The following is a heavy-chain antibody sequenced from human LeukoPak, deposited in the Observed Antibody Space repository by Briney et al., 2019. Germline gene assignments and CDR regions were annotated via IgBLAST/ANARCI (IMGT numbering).Heavy chain of an antibody. CDR3: ARERRAKQGCDP. V-gene: IGHV3-30*02. J-gene: IGHJ5*02. CDR2: IRYDGSNK. D-gene: IGHD1/OR15-1a*01. Sequence: GGSLRLSCAASGFIFSSYGMHWVRQAPGKGLEWVAFIRYDGSNKYYADSVKGRFTISRENAKKSLYLQMNRRRAGDTAVYYWARERRAKQGCDPWGQGTRVTVSS. CDR1: GFIFSSYG.